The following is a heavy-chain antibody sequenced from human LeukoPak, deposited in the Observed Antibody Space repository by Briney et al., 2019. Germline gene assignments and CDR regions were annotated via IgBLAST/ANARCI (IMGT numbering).Heavy chain of an antibody. Sequence: GESLKISCKGSGYSFTSYWIGWVRQMPGKGLEWMGIIYPADSDTRYSPSFQGQVTISADKSISTAYLQWSSLKASDTAMYYCARGGVSFFDWLAFDYWGQGTLVTVSS. V-gene: IGHV5-51*01. J-gene: IGHJ4*02. CDR1: GYSFTSYW. CDR2: IYPADSDT. D-gene: IGHD3-9*01. CDR3: ARGGVSFFDWLAFDY.